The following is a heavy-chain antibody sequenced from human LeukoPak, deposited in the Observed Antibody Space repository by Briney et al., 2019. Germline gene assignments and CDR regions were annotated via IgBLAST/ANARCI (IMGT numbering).Heavy chain of an antibody. J-gene: IGHJ4*02. CDR1: GYTFTTYA. V-gene: IGHV1-18*01. CDR3: ARTMVRGVIVDY. CDR2: ISAYNGNT. Sequence: ASVKVSCKASGYTFTTYAMNWVRQAPGQGLEWMGWISAYNGNTNYAQKLQGRVTMTTDTSTSTAYMELRSLRSDDTAVYYCARTMVRGVIVDYWGQGTLVTVSS. D-gene: IGHD3-10*01.